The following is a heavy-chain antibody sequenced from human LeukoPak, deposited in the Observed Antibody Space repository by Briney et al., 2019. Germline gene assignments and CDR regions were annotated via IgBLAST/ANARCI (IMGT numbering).Heavy chain of an antibody. D-gene: IGHD3-22*01. Sequence: ASVKVSCKASGYTFTSYGISWVRQAPGQGLEWMGWISAYNGNTNYAQKSQGRVTMTRDTSISTAYMELSRLRSDDTAVYYCAREYYYDSSGLNPWGQGTLVTVSS. CDR3: AREYYYDSSGLNP. V-gene: IGHV1-18*01. CDR2: ISAYNGNT. J-gene: IGHJ5*02. CDR1: GYTFTSYG.